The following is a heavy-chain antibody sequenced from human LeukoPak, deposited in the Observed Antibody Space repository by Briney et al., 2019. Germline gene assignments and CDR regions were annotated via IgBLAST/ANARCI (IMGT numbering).Heavy chain of an antibody. Sequence: GASVKVSCTASGYTFSSYAMSWVRQAPGQGLEWMGWISPYNGNTNSAQRFQGRVTMTTDTSTSAAYMELTSLRSDDTAVYYCARDNTWYFDLWGRGTLVTVSS. D-gene: IGHD2/OR15-2a*01. V-gene: IGHV1-18*01. CDR3: ARDNTWYFDL. J-gene: IGHJ2*01. CDR1: GYTFSSYA. CDR2: ISPYNGNT.